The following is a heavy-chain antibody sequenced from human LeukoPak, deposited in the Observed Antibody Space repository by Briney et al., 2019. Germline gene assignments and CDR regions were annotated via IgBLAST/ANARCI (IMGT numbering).Heavy chain of an antibody. CDR2: INPSGGST. V-gene: IGHV1-46*01. CDR3: ASVRGYSFLDFDY. J-gene: IGHJ4*02. Sequence: ASVKVSCKASGYTFTSYYMHWVRQAPGQGLEWMGIINPSGGSTSYAQKFQGRVTMTRDTSTSTAYMELSRLRSDDTAVYYCASVRGYSFLDFDYWGQGTLVTVSS. CDR1: GYTFTSYY. D-gene: IGHD5-12*01.